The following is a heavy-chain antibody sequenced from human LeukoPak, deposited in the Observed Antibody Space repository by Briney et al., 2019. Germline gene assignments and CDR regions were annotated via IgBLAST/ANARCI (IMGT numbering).Heavy chain of an antibody. V-gene: IGHV4-39*01. CDR2: VYYSGTA. CDR3: ARHGRPGYGGYENAFDI. D-gene: IGHD5-12*01. Sequence: PSETLSLTCTVSGGSISSSSYYWAWIRQPPGKRLEWIGSVYYSGTAYYNPSLTSRITISIDTSKNEFSPKLSSVTAADTAVYYCARHGRPGYGGYENAFDIWGQGTMVTVSS. CDR1: GGSISSSSYY. J-gene: IGHJ3*02.